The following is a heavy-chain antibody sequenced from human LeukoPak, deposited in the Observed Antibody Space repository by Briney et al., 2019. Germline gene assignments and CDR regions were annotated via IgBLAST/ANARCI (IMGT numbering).Heavy chain of an antibody. J-gene: IGHJ6*04. CDR1: DGSFSGDY. CDR3: ARGCPVVTLNRDYSYYSLDV. D-gene: IGHD4-23*01. Sequence: SETLSLTCTVYDGSFSGDYWSWIRQPPGKGLEWIGEINHSGSTNYTPSLRRRVTIPLDMSTNQFSLKLSSVTAADTAVYLCARGCPVVTLNRDYSYYSLDVWRKGNTVSVPS. V-gene: IGHV4-34*01. CDR2: INHSGST.